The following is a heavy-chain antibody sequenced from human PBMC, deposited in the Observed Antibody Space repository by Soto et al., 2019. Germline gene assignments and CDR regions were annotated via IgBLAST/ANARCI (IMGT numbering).Heavy chain of an antibody. CDR2: ISYDGSNK. V-gene: IGHV3-30*18. Sequence: GGSLRLSCAASGFTFSSYGMHWVRQAPGKGLEWVAVISYDGSNKYYADSVKGRFTISRDNSKNTLYLQMNSLRADDTAVYYCAKDRMGGAFDYWGQGTLVTVSS. CDR3: AKDRMGGAFDY. D-gene: IGHD2-21*01. J-gene: IGHJ4*02. CDR1: GFTFSSYG.